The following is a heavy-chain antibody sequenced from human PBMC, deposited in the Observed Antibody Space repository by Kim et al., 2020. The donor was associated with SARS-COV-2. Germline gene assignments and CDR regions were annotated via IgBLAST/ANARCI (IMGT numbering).Heavy chain of an antibody. CDR3: ARGKRHNFWSGYYPYFDY. CDR1: GGSISSYY. V-gene: IGHV4-59*01. J-gene: IGHJ4*02. CDR2: IYYSGST. Sequence: SETLSLTCTVSGGSISSYYWSWIRQPPGKGLEWIGYIYYSGSTNYNPSLKSRVTISVDTSKNQFSLKLSSVTAADTAVYYCARGKRHNFWSGYYPYFDYWGQGTLVTVSS. D-gene: IGHD3-3*01.